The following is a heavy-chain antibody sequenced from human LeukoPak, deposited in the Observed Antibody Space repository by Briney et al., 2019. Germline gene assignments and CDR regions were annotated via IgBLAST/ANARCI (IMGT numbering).Heavy chain of an antibody. V-gene: IGHV3-7*01. D-gene: IGHD3-10*01. CDR3: AKTYYYGSGSYYDAFDI. Sequence: GGSLRLSCAASGGTFSSYWMSWVRQAPGKGLEWVANIKQDGSEKYYADSVKGRFTISRDNSKNTLYLQMNSLRAEDTAVYYCAKTYYYGSGSYYDAFDIWGQGTMVTVSS. CDR1: GGTFSSYW. CDR2: IKQDGSEK. J-gene: IGHJ3*02.